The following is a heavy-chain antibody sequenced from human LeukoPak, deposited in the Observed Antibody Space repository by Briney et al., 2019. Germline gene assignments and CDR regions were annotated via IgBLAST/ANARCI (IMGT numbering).Heavy chain of an antibody. D-gene: IGHD3-22*01. Sequence: GASGKVSCKTSGYTFTSYYIHWGRQAPGQGLEWMAVINPSGGSTRYARKFQGRVTMTRDTSTSTVYMELSSLRSEDTAVYYCARDPRASCESSDYYYPGDYWGQGTLVTVSS. J-gene: IGHJ4*02. CDR3: ARDPRASCESSDYYYPGDY. V-gene: IGHV1-46*01. CDR2: INPSGGST. CDR1: GYTFTSYY.